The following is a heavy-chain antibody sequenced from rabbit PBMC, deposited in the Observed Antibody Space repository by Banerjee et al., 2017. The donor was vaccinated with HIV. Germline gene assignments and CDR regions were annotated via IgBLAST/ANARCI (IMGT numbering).Heavy chain of an antibody. J-gene: IGHJ4*01. D-gene: IGHD1-1*01. CDR1: GLDFSSSYW. V-gene: IGHV1S40*01. Sequence: QSLEESGGDLVKPGASLTLTCKASGLDFSSSYWICWVRQAPGKGLEWIACIYAGSTGTTYYASWAKGRFTISKTSSTTVTLQMTSLTAADTATYFCARRVDGSGYYNLWGQGTLVTVS. CDR2: IYAGSTGTT. CDR3: ARRVDGSGYYNL.